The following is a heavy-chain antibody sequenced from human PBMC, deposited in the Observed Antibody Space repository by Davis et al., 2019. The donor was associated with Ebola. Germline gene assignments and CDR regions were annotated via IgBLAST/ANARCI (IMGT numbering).Heavy chain of an antibody. CDR1: GFTFSSYG. Sequence: PGGSLRLSCAASGFTFSSYGMHWVRQAPGKGLEWVAVIWYDGSNKYYADSVKGRFTISRDNSKNTLYLQMNSLRAEDTAVYYCARDPIAARPDYFDYWGQGTLVTVSS. D-gene: IGHD6-6*01. J-gene: IGHJ4*02. CDR2: IWYDGSNK. CDR3: ARDPIAARPDYFDY. V-gene: IGHV3-33*01.